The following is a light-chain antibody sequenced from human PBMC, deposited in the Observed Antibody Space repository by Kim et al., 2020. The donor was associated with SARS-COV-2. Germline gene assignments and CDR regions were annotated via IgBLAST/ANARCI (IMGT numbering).Light chain of an antibody. Sequence: AASKLTCTLSSGHSTYAIAWHQQQPEKGPRYLLRLNSDGSHARGDGVPDRFSGSTSGAERYLTISSLQSEDEADYYCQTWGTGIRVFGGGTKLTVL. CDR3: QTWGTGIRV. CDR2: LNSDGSH. J-gene: IGLJ3*02. CDR1: SGHSTYA. V-gene: IGLV4-69*01.